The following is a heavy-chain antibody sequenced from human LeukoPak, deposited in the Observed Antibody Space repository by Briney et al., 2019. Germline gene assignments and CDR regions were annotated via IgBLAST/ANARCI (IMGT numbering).Heavy chain of an antibody. V-gene: IGHV4-59*01. CDR1: GGSISSYY. CDR3: ARAGYDSSGFDAFDI. D-gene: IGHD3-22*01. CDR2: IYYSGST. Sequence: SETLSLTCTVSGGSISSYYWSWIRQPPGKGLEWIGYIYYSGSTNYNPSLKSRVTISVDTSKNQFSLKLSSVTPADTAVYYCARAGYDSSGFDAFDIWGQGTMVTVSS. J-gene: IGHJ3*02.